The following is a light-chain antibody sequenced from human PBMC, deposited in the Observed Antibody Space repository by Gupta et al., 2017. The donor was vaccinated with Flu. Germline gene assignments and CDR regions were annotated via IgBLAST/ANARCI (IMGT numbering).Light chain of an antibody. J-gene: IGLJ3*02. CDR2: LEGSGSY. CDR1: SGHSSYI. V-gene: IGLV4-60*03. Sequence: PVLTQSSSASASLGSSVKLTCTLSSGHSSYIIAWHQQQPGKAPRYLMKLEGSGSYNTGSGVPDRFSGSSAGADRYLTIANRQSEDEADYYCETWDSNTRVFGGGTKLTVL. CDR3: ETWDSNTRV.